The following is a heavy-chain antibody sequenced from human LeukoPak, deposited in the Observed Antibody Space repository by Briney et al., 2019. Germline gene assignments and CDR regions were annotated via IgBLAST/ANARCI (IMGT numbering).Heavy chain of an antibody. V-gene: IGHV3-33*06. Sequence: GGSLRLSCAASGFTFSSYGMHWVRQAPGKGLEWVAVIWYDGSNKYYADSVKGRFTISRDNSKNTLYLQMNSLRAEDTAVYYCAKDRPSGYFDYWGQGTLVTVSS. D-gene: IGHD6-6*01. CDR3: AKDRPSGYFDY. CDR1: GFTFSSYG. J-gene: IGHJ4*02. CDR2: IWYDGSNK.